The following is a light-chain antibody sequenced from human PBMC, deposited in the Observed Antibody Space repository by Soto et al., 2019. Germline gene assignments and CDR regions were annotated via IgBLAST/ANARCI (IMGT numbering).Light chain of an antibody. J-gene: IGKJ3*01. CDR3: QQYGSSLFT. V-gene: IGKV3-20*01. CDR2: GAS. CDR1: QSVSSSY. Sequence: EIVLTQSPGTLSLSPGERATLSCRASQSVSSSYLAWYQQKPGQAPRLLIYGASSRATGIPDRFSGSGSGTDFTLTIRRLEPKDCAVYYCQQYGSSLFTFGPGTKVDIK.